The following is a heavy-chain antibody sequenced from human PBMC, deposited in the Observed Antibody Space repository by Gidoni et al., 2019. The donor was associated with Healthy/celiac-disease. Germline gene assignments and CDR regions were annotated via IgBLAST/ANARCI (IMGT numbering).Heavy chain of an antibody. J-gene: IGHJ6*02. CDR2: INPSGGST. D-gene: IGHD2-15*01. Sequence: QVQLVQSGAEVKKPGASVKVSCKASGYTFTSYYMHWVRQPPGQGLEWMGIINPSGGSTSYAQKFQGRVTMTRDTSTSTVYMELSSLRSEDTAVYYCARDRGCSGGSCYSSAYGMDVWGQGTTVTVSS. CDR1: GYTFTSYY. CDR3: ARDRGCSGGSCYSSAYGMDV. V-gene: IGHV1-46*01.